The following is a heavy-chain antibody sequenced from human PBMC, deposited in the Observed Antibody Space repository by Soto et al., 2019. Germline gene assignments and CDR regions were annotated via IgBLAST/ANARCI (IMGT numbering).Heavy chain of an antibody. V-gene: IGHV1-69*06. CDR2: IVPIFNTS. CDR1: GGTFNNYA. CDR3: APQKQLTTFEF. D-gene: IGHD6-13*01. Sequence: QVQLVQSGAEVKKPGSSVKVSCKASGGTFNNYAISWVRQSPGQGLEWMGGIVPIFNTSHFAEKFQGRLTLTADTATSTWFMEVIGLRSDDTAVYFWAPQKQLTTFEFCGQGTLVSVSS. J-gene: IGHJ4*02.